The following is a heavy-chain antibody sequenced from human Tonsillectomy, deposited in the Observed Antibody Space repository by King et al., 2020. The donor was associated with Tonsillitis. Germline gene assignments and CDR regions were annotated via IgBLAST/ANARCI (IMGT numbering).Heavy chain of an antibody. Sequence: QLVQSGGGVFQPGKSLRLSCAASGFTLSNYAMNWVRQAPGKGLEWVAVISYDGRTKHYAGSVKGRFTISRDNSENRIYLQMNSLRPEDTAVYYCARDVGPGVAVAGTLDPWGQGTLVTVSS. D-gene: IGHD6-19*01. J-gene: IGHJ5*02. CDR2: ISYDGRTK. CDR3: ARDVGPGVAVAGTLDP. CDR1: GFTLSNYA. V-gene: IGHV3-30*04.